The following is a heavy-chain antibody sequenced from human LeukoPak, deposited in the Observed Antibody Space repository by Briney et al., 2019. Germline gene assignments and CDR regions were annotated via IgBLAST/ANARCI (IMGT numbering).Heavy chain of an antibody. Sequence: GGSLRLSCAASGFTFSSYGMSWVRQAPGKGLEWVSAISGSGGSTYYADSVKGRFTISRDNSKNTLYLQMNSLRAEDTAVYYCAKDFTMIVVANLGYWGQGTLVTVSS. CDR2: ISGSGGST. D-gene: IGHD3-22*01. V-gene: IGHV3-23*01. J-gene: IGHJ4*02. CDR3: AKDFTMIVVANLGY. CDR1: GFTFSSYG.